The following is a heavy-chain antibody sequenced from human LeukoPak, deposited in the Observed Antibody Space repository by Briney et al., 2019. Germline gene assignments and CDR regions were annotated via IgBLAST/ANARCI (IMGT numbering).Heavy chain of an antibody. CDR3: AKTVAIGRYYYYMDV. V-gene: IGHV3-48*03. CDR2: ISSSGSTI. J-gene: IGHJ6*03. CDR1: GFTFSSYE. D-gene: IGHD4-23*01. Sequence: GGSLRLSCAASGFTFSSYEMNWVRQAPGKGLEWVSYISSSGSTIYYADSVKGRFTISRDNSKNTLYLQMNSLRAEDTAVYYCAKTVAIGRYYYYMDVWGKGTTVTISS.